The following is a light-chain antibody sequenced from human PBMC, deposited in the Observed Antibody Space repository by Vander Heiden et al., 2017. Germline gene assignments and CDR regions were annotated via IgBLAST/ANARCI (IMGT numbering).Light chain of an antibody. CDR1: QSISSI. CDR3: QQKYSTPRT. V-gene: IGKV1-39*01. Sequence: DIQMTQSPSSLSASVGDRVTITCRASQSISSILNWYQQKPGKAPKLLIYAASSLQSGVPSRFSGSGSGTDFTLTISSLQPEDFATYYCQQKYSTPRTFGQGTKVEIK. CDR2: AAS. J-gene: IGKJ1*01.